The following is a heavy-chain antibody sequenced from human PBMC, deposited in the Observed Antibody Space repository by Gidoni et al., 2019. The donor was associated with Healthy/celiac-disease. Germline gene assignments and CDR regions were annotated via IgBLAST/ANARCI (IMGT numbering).Heavy chain of an antibody. CDR2: ISSSSSYI. CDR3: ARDRGEVAGKFFDY. Sequence: EVQLVQSGGGLVKPGGSLSLSCAASGSTFSSYSRNWVRQSPGKGMEWVSTISSSSSYIYYADSVKGRFTISRDNAKNSLYLQMNSLRAEDTAVYYCARDRGEVAGKFFDYWGQGTLVTVSS. V-gene: IGHV3-21*01. D-gene: IGHD6-19*01. J-gene: IGHJ4*02. CDR1: GSTFSSYS.